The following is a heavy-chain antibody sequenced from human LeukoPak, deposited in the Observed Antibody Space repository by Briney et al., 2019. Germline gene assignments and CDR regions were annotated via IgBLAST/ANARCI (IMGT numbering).Heavy chain of an antibody. CDR2: ISGNGGST. CDR1: GFTFSSYA. J-gene: IGHJ1*01. Sequence: GGSLRLSCAASGFTFSSYAMSWVRQAPGKGLEWVSAISGNGGSTYYADSVKGRFTISRDNSKNTLYLQMNSLRAEDTAVYYCARDGHYDILTGYFQDWGQGTLVTVSS. V-gene: IGHV3-23*01. D-gene: IGHD3-9*01. CDR3: ARDGHYDILTGYFQD.